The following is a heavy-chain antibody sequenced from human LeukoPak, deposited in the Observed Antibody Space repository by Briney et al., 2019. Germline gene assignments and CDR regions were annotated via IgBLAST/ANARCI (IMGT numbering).Heavy chain of an antibody. CDR3: ATGRGSGNFNWFDP. CDR1: GLTFSSYA. V-gene: IGHV3-23*01. D-gene: IGHD3-10*01. CDR2: TSSGGSNT. J-gene: IGHJ5*02. Sequence: GGSLRLSCTASGLTFSSYAMSWVRQAPGQGLEWVSVTSSGGSNTYYADSVKGRFIISRDNSKNTLYLQMNSLGAEDTAVYYCATGRGSGNFNWFDPWGQGTLVTVSS.